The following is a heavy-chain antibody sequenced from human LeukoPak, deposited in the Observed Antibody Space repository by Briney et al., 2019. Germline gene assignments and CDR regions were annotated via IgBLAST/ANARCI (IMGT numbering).Heavy chain of an antibody. CDR1: GGSISSYY. CDR2: TYYSGST. D-gene: IGHD6-6*01. J-gene: IGHJ6*02. V-gene: IGHV4-59*01. CDR3: ARDPLGYSSSSGYYYYGMDV. Sequence: SETLSLTCTVSGGSISSYYWSWIRQPPGKGLEWIGYTYYSGSTNYNPSLKSRVTISVDTSKSQFSLKLSSVTAADTAVYYCARDPLGYSSSSGYYYYGMDVWGQGTTVTVSS.